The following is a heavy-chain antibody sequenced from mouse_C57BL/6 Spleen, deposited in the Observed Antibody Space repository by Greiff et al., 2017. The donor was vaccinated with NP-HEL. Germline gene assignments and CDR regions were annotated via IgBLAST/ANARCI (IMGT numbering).Heavy chain of an antibody. CDR2: ISDGGSYT. D-gene: IGHD1-1*01. J-gene: IGHJ2*01. CDR3: ARDFITTVADYFDY. V-gene: IGHV5-4*01. CDR1: GFTFSSYA. Sequence: EVMLVESGGGLVKPGGSLKLSCAASGFTFSSYAMSWVRQTPEKRLEWVATISDGGSYTYYPDNVKGRFTITRDNAKNNLYLQMSHLKSEDTAMYYCARDFITTVADYFDYWGQGTTLTVSS.